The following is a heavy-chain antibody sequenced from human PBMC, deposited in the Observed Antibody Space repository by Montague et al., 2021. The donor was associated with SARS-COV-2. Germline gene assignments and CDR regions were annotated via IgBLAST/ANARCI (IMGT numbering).Heavy chain of an antibody. D-gene: IGHD3-22*01. CDR3: ARGGGYYNYGLDV. V-gene: IGHV4-59*01. CDR2: IYYSWRT. J-gene: IGHJ6*02. CDR1: GGSISNYY. Sequence: SETLSLTCTVTGGSISNYYSRSIRQPPGGRPERIGHIYYSWRTPXRPSLKSRVTISLDTSKNQFPLKVTSVTAADTAVYYCARGGGYYNYGLDVWGPGTTVSVS.